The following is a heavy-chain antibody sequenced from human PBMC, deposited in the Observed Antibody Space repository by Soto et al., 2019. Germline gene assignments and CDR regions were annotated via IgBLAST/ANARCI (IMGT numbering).Heavy chain of an antibody. V-gene: IGHV3-11*05. J-gene: IGHJ2*01. CDR1: GFTFSDYY. CDR2: INSSSSYT. D-gene: IGHD6-13*01. Sequence: QVQLVESGGGLVKPGGSLRLSCAASGFTFSDYYMSWIRQAPGKGLEWISYINSSSSYTNYADSVKGRFTISRDNAKNSLYLQMNNLRAEDTAVYYRARIIAAAGGRRYFDLWGRGTLVTVSS. CDR3: ARIIAAAGGRRYFDL.